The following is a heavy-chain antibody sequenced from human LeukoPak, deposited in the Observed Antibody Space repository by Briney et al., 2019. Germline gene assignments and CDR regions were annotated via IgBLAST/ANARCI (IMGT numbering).Heavy chain of an antibody. V-gene: IGHV1-18*04. J-gene: IGHJ5*02. CDR1: GYTFTSYG. D-gene: IGHD3-10*01. Sequence: GASVKVSCKASGYTFTSYGISWVRQAPGQGLEWMGWISAYNGNTNYAQKLQGRVTMTTDTSTSTVYMELRSLRSDDTAVYYCARASITMVRGVLDPWGQGTLVTVSS. CDR2: ISAYNGNT. CDR3: ARASITMVRGVLDP.